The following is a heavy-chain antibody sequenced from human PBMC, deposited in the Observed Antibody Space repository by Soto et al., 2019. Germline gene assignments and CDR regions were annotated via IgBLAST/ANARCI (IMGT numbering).Heavy chain of an antibody. D-gene: IGHD3-22*01. Sequence: SDTLSLTCTVSGGSISSGGYYWSWIRQHPGKGLEWIGYIYYSGSTYYNPSLKSRVTISVDTSKNQFSLKLSSVTAADTAVYYCARSDSSGYYSLSYFDYWGQGTLVTVSS. V-gene: IGHV4-31*03. CDR3: ARSDSSGYYSLSYFDY. CDR2: IYYSGST. CDR1: GGSISSGGYY. J-gene: IGHJ4*02.